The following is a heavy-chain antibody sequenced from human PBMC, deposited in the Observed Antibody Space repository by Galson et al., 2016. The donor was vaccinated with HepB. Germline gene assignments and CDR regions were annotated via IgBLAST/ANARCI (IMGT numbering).Heavy chain of an antibody. CDR2: IKPDGREI. V-gene: IGHV3-7*03. CDR3: VKGRSGGGYYSFDY. CDR1: GFPFSTYC. D-gene: IGHD5-12*01. J-gene: IGHJ4*02. Sequence: SLRLSCAASGFPFSTYCMTWVRQAPGKGPEWVAVIKPDGREIQYVDSVKGRFTISRDDGKNSLYLQMNTLRAEDTAVYFCVKGRSGGGYYSFDYWGQGALVTVSS.